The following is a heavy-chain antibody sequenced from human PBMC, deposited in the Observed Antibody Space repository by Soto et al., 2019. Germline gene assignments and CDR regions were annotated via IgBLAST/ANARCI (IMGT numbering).Heavy chain of an antibody. Sequence: ASVKVSCKASGYTFTGYYMHWVRQAPGQGLEWMGWINPNSGGTNYAQKFQGWVTMTRDTSISTAYLELSRLRSDDTAVYYCARASELWFGETNVDHNWFDPWGQGTLVTVSS. CDR1: GYTFTGYY. V-gene: IGHV1-2*04. D-gene: IGHD3-10*01. CDR3: ARASELWFGETNVDHNWFDP. J-gene: IGHJ5*02. CDR2: INPNSGGT.